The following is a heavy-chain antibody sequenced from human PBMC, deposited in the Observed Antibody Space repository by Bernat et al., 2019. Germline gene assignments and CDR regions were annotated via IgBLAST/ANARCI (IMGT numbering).Heavy chain of an antibody. CDR1: GFTFDDYA. V-gene: IGHV3-9*01. Sequence: EVQLVESGGGLVQPGRSLRLSCAASGFTFDDYAMHWVRQAPGKGLEWVSGISWNSGSIGYADSVKGRFTISRDNAKNSLYLQMNSLRAEDTALYYCATLDAVAVRNDYWGQGTLVTVSS. J-gene: IGHJ4*02. CDR3: ATLDAVAVRNDY. CDR2: ISWNSGSI. D-gene: IGHD6-19*01.